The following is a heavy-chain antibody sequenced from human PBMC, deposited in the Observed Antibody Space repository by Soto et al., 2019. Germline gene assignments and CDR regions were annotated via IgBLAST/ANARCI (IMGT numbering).Heavy chain of an antibody. V-gene: IGHV5-51*01. D-gene: IGHD1-26*01. Sequence: PGECLKISCKASGYIYVAYWLVWVRQIPGKGLEWMGIIYPGDSDTRYSPSFQGQVTISADKSISTAYLQWSSLKASDTAMYYCARRAPGGDYYYGMDVWGQGTTVTVSS. CDR2: IYPGDSDT. CDR3: ARRAPGGDYYYGMDV. J-gene: IGHJ6*02. CDR1: GYIYVAYW.